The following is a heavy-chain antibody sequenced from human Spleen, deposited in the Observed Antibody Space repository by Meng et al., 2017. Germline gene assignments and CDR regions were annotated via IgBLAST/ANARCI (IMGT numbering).Heavy chain of an antibody. Sequence: SVKVSCKASGDTFGSYTITWVRQAPGQGLEWMGRLVPIYGTTKYAPQFQGRVTITADESTSTAYMELSSLRSEDTAVYYCARDPYYDFWSGYFGGHYYCYVMDVWGQGTTVTVSS. D-gene: IGHD3-3*01. J-gene: IGHJ6*02. CDR1: GDTFGSYT. CDR2: LVPIYGTT. V-gene: IGHV1-69*13. CDR3: ARDPYYDFWSGYFGGHYYCYVMDV.